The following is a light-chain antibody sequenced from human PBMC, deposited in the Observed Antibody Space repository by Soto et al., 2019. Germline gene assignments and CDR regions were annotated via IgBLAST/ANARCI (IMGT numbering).Light chain of an antibody. CDR1: QTVSRTF. Sequence: EIVLTQSPGTLSLSPGERATLSCRATQTVSRTFLAWYQQKPGQAPKLLIYGTSTRATGIPDRFSGSGSGTEFTLTISRLEPEDLAVYYCQQYGSSPPKTFGQGTKVEIK. CDR2: GTS. CDR3: QQYGSSPPKT. V-gene: IGKV3-20*01. J-gene: IGKJ1*01.